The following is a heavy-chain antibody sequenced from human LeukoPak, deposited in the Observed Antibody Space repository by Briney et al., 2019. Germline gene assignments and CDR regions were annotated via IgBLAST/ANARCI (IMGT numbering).Heavy chain of an antibody. V-gene: IGHV4-38-2*01. CDR2: IYYSGST. CDR1: GFTFSSYA. J-gene: IGHJ4*02. Sequence: GSLRLSCAASGFTFSSYAMSWVRQPPGKGLEWIGSIYYSGSTYYNPSLKSRVTISVDTSKNQFSLKLSSVTAADTAVYYCARHGSQQLVWTLWGQGTLVTVSS. D-gene: IGHD6-13*01. CDR3: ARHGSQQLVWTL.